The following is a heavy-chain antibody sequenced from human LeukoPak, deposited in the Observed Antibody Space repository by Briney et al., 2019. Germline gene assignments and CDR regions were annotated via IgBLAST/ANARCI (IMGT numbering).Heavy chain of an antibody. D-gene: IGHD5-18*01. CDR1: GFTFDDYA. CDR3: AKAGLWSGFDY. J-gene: IGHJ4*02. V-gene: IGHV3-9*03. Sequence: PGGSLRLSCEASGFTFDDYAMHWVRQAPGKGQEWVSGISWNSGSIGYADSVKGRFTISRDNAKNSLDLQMNSLRAEDMALYYCAKAGLWSGFDYWGQGTLVTVSS. CDR2: ISWNSGSI.